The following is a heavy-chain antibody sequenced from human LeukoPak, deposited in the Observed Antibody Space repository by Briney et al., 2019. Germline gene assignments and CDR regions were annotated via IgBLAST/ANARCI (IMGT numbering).Heavy chain of an antibody. D-gene: IGHD6-6*01. V-gene: IGHV3-21*01. CDR1: GFTFSSYS. Sequence: GGSLRLSCAASGFTFSSYSMNWVRQAPGKGLEWVSSISSSSYIYYADSVKGRFTISRDNAKNSLYLQMNSLRAEDTAVYYCAREKYSSSSGDFDYWGQGTLVTVSS. CDR2: ISSSSYI. J-gene: IGHJ4*02. CDR3: AREKYSSSSGDFDY.